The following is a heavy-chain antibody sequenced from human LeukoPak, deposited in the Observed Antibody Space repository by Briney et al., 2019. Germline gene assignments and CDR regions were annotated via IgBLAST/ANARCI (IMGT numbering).Heavy chain of an antibody. V-gene: IGHV3-20*04. CDR3: ARVFIEKGTSLIDY. D-gene: IGHD5-24*01. J-gene: IGHJ4*02. CDR1: GFTFDDYG. CDR2: INWNGGST. Sequence: PGGSLRLSCAASGFTFDDYGMSWVRQAPGKGLEWVSGINWNGGSTGYADSVKGRFTISRDNAKNSLYLQMNSLRAEDTALYYCARVFIEKGTSLIDYWGQGTLVTVSS.